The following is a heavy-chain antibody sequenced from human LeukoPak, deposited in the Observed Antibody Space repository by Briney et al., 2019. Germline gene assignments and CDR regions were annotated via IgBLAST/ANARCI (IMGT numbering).Heavy chain of an antibody. J-gene: IGHJ4*02. CDR1: GNSISSGYY. CDR2: IYHTGTT. V-gene: IGHV4-38-2*02. CDR3: ARKGRGPYGSVNGYFDY. Sequence: PSETLSLTCTVSGNSISSGYYWGWIRQPPGKGLEWIGIIYHTGTTYYNSSLKSRVTISVDTSKNQFSLKLNFVTAADTAVYYCARKGRGPYGSVNGYFDYWGQGTLVTVS. D-gene: IGHD3-10*01.